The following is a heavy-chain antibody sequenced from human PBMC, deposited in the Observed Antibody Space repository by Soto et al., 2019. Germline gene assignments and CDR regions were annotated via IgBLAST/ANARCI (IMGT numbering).Heavy chain of an antibody. Sequence: QVQLQESGPGLVKPSETLSLTCTVSGGSISSYYWSWIRQPPGKGLEWIGYIYYSGSTNYNPSLKSRVTISVDTSKNQFSLKLSSVTAADTAVYYCARETYDFWSGLPPYHYYYMDVWGKGTTVPVSS. CDR2: IYYSGST. CDR3: ARETYDFWSGLPPYHYYYMDV. V-gene: IGHV4-59*01. CDR1: GGSISSYY. D-gene: IGHD3-3*01. J-gene: IGHJ6*03.